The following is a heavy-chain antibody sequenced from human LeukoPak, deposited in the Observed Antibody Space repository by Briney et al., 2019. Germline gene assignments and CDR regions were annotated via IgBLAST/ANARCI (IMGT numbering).Heavy chain of an antibody. CDR2: INSDGSYT. Sequence: PGGSLRLSCAASGFTFSNYWMHWVCQAPGKGLVWVSRINSDGSYTSYADSAKGRFSISRDNAKNTLYLQMNSLRAEDTAVYYCVRDYYDSSGYPYYFDHWGQGTLVTVSS. D-gene: IGHD3-22*01. CDR3: VRDYYDSSGYPYYFDH. V-gene: IGHV3-74*01. CDR1: GFTFSNYW. J-gene: IGHJ4*02.